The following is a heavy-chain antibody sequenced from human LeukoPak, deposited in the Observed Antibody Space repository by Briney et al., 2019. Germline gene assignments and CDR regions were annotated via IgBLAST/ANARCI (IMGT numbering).Heavy chain of an antibody. D-gene: IGHD6-19*01. J-gene: IGHJ1*01. V-gene: IGHV1-2*02. CDR3: AREGIAVAGKRGYFQH. CDR2: INPNSGGT. CDR1: GYTFTGYY. Sequence: ASVKVSCKASGYTFTGYYMHWVRQAPGQGLEWMGWINPNSGGTNYAQKFQGRVTMTRDTSISTAYMELSRLRSDDTAVYYCAREGIAVAGKRGYFQHWGQGTLVTVSS.